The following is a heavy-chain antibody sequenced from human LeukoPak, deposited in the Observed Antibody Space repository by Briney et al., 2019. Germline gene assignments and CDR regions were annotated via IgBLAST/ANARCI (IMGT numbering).Heavy chain of an antibody. CDR1: GFTFSTFA. D-gene: IGHD2-8*02. Sequence: GGSLRLSCAASGFTFSTFAMVWVRQPPGKGLEWVSSIFPSGGEIHYADSVRGRFTISRDNSKSTLSLQMNSLRAQDTAIYYCATYRQVLLPFESWGQGTLVTVSS. J-gene: IGHJ4*02. V-gene: IGHV3-23*01. CDR2: IFPSGGEI. CDR3: ATYRQVLLPFES.